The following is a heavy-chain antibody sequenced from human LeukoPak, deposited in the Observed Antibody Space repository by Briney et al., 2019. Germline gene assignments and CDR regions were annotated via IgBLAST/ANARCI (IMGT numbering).Heavy chain of an antibody. V-gene: IGHV4-61*08. CDR3: AREGYCTNGECYRGNFDY. J-gene: IGHJ4*02. Sequence: PSETLSLTCTVSGGSISSGGYYWSWIRQHPGKGLEWIGYIYYSGSTNYNPSLKSRVTISGDTSKNQFSLKLSSVTAADTAVYYCAREGYCTNGECYRGNFDYWGQGTLVTVSS. D-gene: IGHD2-8*01. CDR2: IYYSGST. CDR1: GGSISSGGYY.